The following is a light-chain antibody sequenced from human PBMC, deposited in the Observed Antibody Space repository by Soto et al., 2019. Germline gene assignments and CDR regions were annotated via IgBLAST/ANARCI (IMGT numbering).Light chain of an antibody. Sequence: EIVMTQGPATLSVSPGERATLACRASQSVSTNLAWYQHKPGQAPRLLIYGASTRATGIPASFSGSGSGTEFTLTISSLQSEDFAVYYCQHYNNWPTWTFGQGTKVDIK. V-gene: IGKV3-15*01. CDR1: QSVSTN. CDR2: GAS. CDR3: QHYNNWPTWT. J-gene: IGKJ1*01.